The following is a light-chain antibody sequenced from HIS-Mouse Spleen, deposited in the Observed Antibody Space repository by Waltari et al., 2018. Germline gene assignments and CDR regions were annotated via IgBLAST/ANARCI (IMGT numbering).Light chain of an antibody. Sequence: SRRASQSVSRSYVAWYQQKPGQAPRLLIYGASCRATGIPDRFSGSGSGTDFTLTISRLEPEDFAVYYCQQYGSSPRTFGQGTKVEIK. J-gene: IGKJ1*01. CDR3: QQYGSSPRT. CDR2: GAS. V-gene: IGKV3-20*01. CDR1: QSVSRSY.